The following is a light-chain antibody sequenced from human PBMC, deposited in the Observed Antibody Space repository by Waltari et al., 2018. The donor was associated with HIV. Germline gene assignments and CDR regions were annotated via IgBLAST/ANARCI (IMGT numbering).Light chain of an antibody. CDR1: QSVRSIY. J-gene: IGKJ5*01. V-gene: IGKV3-20*01. CDR3: QQYGSSPPIT. Sequence: EILLTQSPGTLSLSPGERATISCRASQSVRSIYLAWYQQKPGQAPRLLIYGASTRATGIPDRFSGSGSGTDFTLTISRVEPEDFAVYYCQQYGSSPPITFGQGTRLEIK. CDR2: GAS.